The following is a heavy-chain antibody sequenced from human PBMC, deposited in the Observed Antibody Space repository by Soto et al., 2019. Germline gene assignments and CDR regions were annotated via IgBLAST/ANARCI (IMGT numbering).Heavy chain of an antibody. CDR3: AKDRGTSCLFDY. CDR2: ISGSGGST. Sequence: HGGSIGLCCAASGLSFSSYAMSWVRQAPGKGLEWVSAISGSGGSTYYADSVKGRFTISRDNSKNTLYLQMNSLRAEDTAVYYCAKDRGTSCLFDYWGQGTLVTVSS. V-gene: IGHV3-23*01. CDR1: GLSFSSYA. J-gene: IGHJ4*02. D-gene: IGHD2-2*01.